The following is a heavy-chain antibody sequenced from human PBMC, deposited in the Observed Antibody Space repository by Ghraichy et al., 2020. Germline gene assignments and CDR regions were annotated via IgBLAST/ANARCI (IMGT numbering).Heavy chain of an antibody. CDR1: GGSISSRSYY. V-gene: IGHV4-39*01. D-gene: IGHD6-13*01. CDR2: IYYSGST. J-gene: IGHJ4*02. Sequence: SETLSLTCSVSGGSISSRSYYWGWIRQPPGKGLERIGSIYYSGSTYYNPSLTSRVTISVDTSKNQFSLKLTSVTAADTAVYFCAITFNSSWNREYYFDYWGQGNLVTVSS. CDR3: AITFNSSWNREYYFDY.